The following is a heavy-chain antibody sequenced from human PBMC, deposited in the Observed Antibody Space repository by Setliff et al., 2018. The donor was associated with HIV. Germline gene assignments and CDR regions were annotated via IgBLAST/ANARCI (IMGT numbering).Heavy chain of an antibody. V-gene: IGHV1-69-2*01. Sequence: GASVKVSCKVSGFTFTDFNMHWVQQAPGKGLEWMGLVDPKDGETVYAEKFQGRVTITADTSTDTAYMELSSLRSEDTAVYYCASADLARAFDIWGQGTMVTVS. D-gene: IGHD3-3*01. CDR3: ASADLARAFDI. CDR2: VDPKDGET. CDR1: GFTFTDFN. J-gene: IGHJ3*02.